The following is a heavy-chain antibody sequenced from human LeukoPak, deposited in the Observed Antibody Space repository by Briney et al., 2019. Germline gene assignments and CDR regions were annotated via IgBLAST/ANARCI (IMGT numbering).Heavy chain of an antibody. J-gene: IGHJ4*02. CDR2: INPSSGGT. D-gene: IGHD5-12*01. V-gene: IGHV1-2*02. CDR1: GYTFTGYY. CDR3: ARDVAYYFDC. Sequence: ASVKVSCKASGYTFTGYYIHWVRQAPRQGLEWMGWINPSSGGTNYAQKFQGRVTMTRDTSISTAYMELTWLTSDDTAVYYCARDVAYYFDCWGQGTLVTVSS.